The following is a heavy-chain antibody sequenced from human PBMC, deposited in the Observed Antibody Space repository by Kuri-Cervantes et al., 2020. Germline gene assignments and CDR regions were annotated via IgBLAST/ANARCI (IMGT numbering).Heavy chain of an antibody. CDR2: IWYDGSNK. Sequence: GGSLRLSCAASGFTFSSYAMSWVRQAPGKGLEWVAVIWYDGSNKYYADSVKGRFTISRDNSKNTLYLQMNSLRAEDTAVYYCARESFSLGELSFPLGDWGQGTLVTVSS. J-gene: IGHJ4*02. CDR1: GFTFSSYA. CDR3: ARESFSLGELSFPLGD. D-gene: IGHD3-16*02. V-gene: IGHV3-33*08.